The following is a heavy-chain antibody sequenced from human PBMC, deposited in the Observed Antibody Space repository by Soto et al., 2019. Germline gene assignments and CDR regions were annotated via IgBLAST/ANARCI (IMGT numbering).Heavy chain of an antibody. CDR3: ARDPGTGYYDSSGYYYD. V-gene: IGHV3-74*01. CDR1: GFTLSSYW. J-gene: IGHJ4*02. D-gene: IGHD3-22*01. Sequence: EVQLVESGGGLVQPGGSLRLSCAASGFTLSSYWMHWVRQAPGKGLVWVSRINREGSSTSYADSVKGRFTISRDNAKNTLYLQMKSLRAEDTAVYYCARDPGTGYYDSSGYYYDWGQGTLVTVSS. CDR2: INREGSST.